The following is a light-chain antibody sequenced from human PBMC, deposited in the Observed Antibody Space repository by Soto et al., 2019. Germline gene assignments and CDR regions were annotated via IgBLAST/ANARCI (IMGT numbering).Light chain of an antibody. CDR3: QQHNNWPRT. V-gene: IGKV3-15*01. CDR2: GAS. CDR1: QSVSSN. J-gene: IGKJ1*01. Sequence: EIVMTQSPATLSVSPGERATLSCRASQSVSSNLAWYQQKPGQAPRLLIYGASTRATGIQARFSGSGSGTEFTLTIRSLQSEDFAVYYCQQHNNWPRTFGQGTKVDI.